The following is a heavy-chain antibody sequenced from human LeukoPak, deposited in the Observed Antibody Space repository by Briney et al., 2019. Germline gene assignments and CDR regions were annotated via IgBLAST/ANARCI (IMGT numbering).Heavy chain of an antibody. CDR1: GFTVITND. CDR3: ARGVEPLAANTLAY. J-gene: IGHJ4*02. Sequence: PGRSLRLSCAASGFTVITNDMTSVRQAPGNGLEWVSVLYSDGNTKYADSVQGRFTISRDNSKNTLYLEMNSLSPDDTAVYYCARGVEPLAANTLAYWGQGTLVTVSS. CDR2: LYSDGNT. V-gene: IGHV3-53*01. D-gene: IGHD1-14*01.